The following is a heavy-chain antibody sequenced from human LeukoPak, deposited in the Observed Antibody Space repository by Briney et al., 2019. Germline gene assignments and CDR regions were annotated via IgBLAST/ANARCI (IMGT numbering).Heavy chain of an antibody. CDR2: INHSGST. Sequence: KPSETLSLTCAVYGGSFSGYYWSWIRQPPGKGLERIGEINHSGSTNYNPSLKSRVTISVDTSKNQFSLKLSSVTAADTAVYYCARGRGATWRKTNYYYGMDVWGQGTTVTVSS. J-gene: IGHJ6*02. V-gene: IGHV4-34*01. CDR1: GGSFSGYY. CDR3: ARGRGATWRKTNYYYGMDV. D-gene: IGHD1-26*01.